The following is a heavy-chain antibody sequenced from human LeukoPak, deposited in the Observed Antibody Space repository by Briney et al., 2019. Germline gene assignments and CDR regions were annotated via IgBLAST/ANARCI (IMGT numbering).Heavy chain of an antibody. Sequence: GGSLRLSCAASGFTFSSYGMHWVRQAPGKGLEWVAVILSDGSKEFYTDSVKGRFTISRDNSKNTLYLQMNSLRAEDTAVYYCAREEGPYGDYYWGQGTLVTVSS. D-gene: IGHD4-17*01. CDR1: GFTFSSYG. CDR3: AREEGPYGDYY. CDR2: ILSDGSKE. J-gene: IGHJ4*02. V-gene: IGHV3-33*01.